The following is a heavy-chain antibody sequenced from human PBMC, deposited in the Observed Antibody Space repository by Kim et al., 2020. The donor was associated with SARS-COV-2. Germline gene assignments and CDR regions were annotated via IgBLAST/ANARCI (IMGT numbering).Heavy chain of an antibody. CDR2: INHSGST. CDR3: ARRTIVVATYWYFDL. V-gene: IGHV4-34*01. CDR1: GGSFSGYY. Sequence: SETLSLTCAVYGGSFSGYYWSWIRQPPGKGLEWIGEINHSGSTNYNPSLKSRVTISVDTSKNQFSLKLSSVTAADTAVYYCARRTIVVATYWYFDLWGRGTLVTVSS. D-gene: IGHD3-22*01. J-gene: IGHJ2*01.